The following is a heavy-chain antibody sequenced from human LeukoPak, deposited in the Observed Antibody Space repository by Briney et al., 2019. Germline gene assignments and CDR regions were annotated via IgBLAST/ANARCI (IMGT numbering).Heavy chain of an antibody. CDR3: ARDGWSLDY. CDR1: GFTFSSYG. J-gene: IGHJ4*02. Sequence: PPGGSLRLSCAPSGFTFSSYGMHWVRQAPGKGLEWVAVIWYDGSNKYYADSVKGRFTISRENSKNTLYLQMNSLRAEDTAVYYCARDGWSLDYWGQGTLVTVSS. D-gene: IGHD6-19*01. CDR2: IWYDGSNK. V-gene: IGHV3-33*01.